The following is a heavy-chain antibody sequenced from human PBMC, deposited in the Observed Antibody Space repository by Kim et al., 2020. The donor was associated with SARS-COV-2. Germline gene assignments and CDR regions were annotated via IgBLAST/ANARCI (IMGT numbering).Heavy chain of an antibody. Sequence: GGSLRLSCAASGFTFSTYAMSWVRQAPGKGLEWVSLISGSANSIYYADSVRGRFTISRDNSRKTLYLQMSSLRAEDTAVYYCASPGGTGGPDYWGQGTLVTVSS. D-gene: IGHD2-15*01. V-gene: IGHV3-23*01. J-gene: IGHJ4*02. CDR2: ISGSANSI. CDR3: ASPGGTGGPDY. CDR1: GFTFSTYA.